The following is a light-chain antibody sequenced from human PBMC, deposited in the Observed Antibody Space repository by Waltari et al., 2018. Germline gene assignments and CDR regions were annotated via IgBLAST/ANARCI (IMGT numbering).Light chain of an antibody. J-gene: IGLJ2*01. Sequence: SYELTQPPSVSVSPGQPARITCAGDALPTQYAYWYQQKPGQAPVLVIYKDSERPSGIPERFSGSSSGTTVTLTISGVQAEDEADYYCQSADSSGTHVVFGGGTKLTVL. CDR1: ALPTQY. CDR3: QSADSSGTHVV. CDR2: KDS. V-gene: IGLV3-25*03.